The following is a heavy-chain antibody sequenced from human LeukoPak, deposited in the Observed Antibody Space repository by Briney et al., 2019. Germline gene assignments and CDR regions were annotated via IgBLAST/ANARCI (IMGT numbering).Heavy chain of an antibody. D-gene: IGHD5-18*01. Sequence: SVKVSCKASGGTFSSYAISWVRQAPGQGLEWMGGIIPIFGTANYAQKFQGRVTIIADESTSTAYMELSSLRSEDTAVYYCARGYGYSYGPDYWGQGTLVTVSS. CDR1: GGTFSSYA. V-gene: IGHV1-69*13. CDR2: IIPIFGTA. CDR3: ARGYGYSYGPDY. J-gene: IGHJ4*02.